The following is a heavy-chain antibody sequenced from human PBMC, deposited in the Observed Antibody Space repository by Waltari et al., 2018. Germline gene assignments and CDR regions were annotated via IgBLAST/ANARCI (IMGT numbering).Heavy chain of an antibody. D-gene: IGHD3-10*01. V-gene: IGHV3-53*01. Sequence: EMRLVESGGGLIQPGGSLRLSCAASGLAVRNNYLGWVRQAPGKGLEWVSLIFSAGTTYYADSVEGRFTISRDSSNNIVYLQMNNLRAEDTAVYYCARDWLGPGGVPDVWGKGTTVTVSS. J-gene: IGHJ6*04. CDR3: ARDWLGPGGVPDV. CDR2: IFSAGTT. CDR1: GLAVRNNY.